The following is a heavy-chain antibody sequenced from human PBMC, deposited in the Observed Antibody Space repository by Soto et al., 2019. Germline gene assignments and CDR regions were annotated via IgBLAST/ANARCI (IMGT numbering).Heavy chain of an antibody. Sequence: AAGAGTCVSFGVSRIRKTTGKGLEWVSGISGSGGNTYYADSVKGRFTISRDNSKNTLYLQMNSLRAEDTAVYYCAKDLFGNYADYFDYSGQGTLVTVSS. CDR3: AKDLFGNYADYFDY. D-gene: IGHD4-4*01. CDR2: ISGSGGNT. CDR1: AGTCVSFG. V-gene: IGHV3-23*01. J-gene: IGHJ4*02.